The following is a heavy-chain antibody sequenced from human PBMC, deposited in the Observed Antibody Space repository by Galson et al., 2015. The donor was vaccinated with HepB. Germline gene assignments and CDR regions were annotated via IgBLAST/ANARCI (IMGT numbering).Heavy chain of an antibody. CDR2: IWFDGSNK. V-gene: IGHV3-33*01. D-gene: IGHD6-13*01. Sequence: SLRLSCAASGFTFSTYGMHWVRQAPGKGLEWVAVIWFDGSNKDFLDSVRGRFTISRDNSKNMLFLEMNSLRDEDTATYYCARSPSSSWGDGFDIWGQGTMVTVSS. CDR1: GFTFSTYG. CDR3: ARSPSSSWGDGFDI. J-gene: IGHJ3*02.